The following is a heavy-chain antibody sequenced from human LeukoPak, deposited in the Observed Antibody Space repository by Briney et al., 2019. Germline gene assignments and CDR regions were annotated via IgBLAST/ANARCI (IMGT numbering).Heavy chain of an antibody. CDR2: ISYDGSDK. Sequence: GGSLRLSCAASGFTFSSYGMHWVRQAPGKGLEWVAVISYDGSDKYYADSVKGRFTISRDNSKNTLYLQMNSLRAEDTAVYYCAKEGYYYDSSGYNYYYGMDVWGQGTTVTVSS. D-gene: IGHD3-22*01. J-gene: IGHJ6*02. V-gene: IGHV3-30*18. CDR3: AKEGYYYDSSGYNYYYGMDV. CDR1: GFTFSSYG.